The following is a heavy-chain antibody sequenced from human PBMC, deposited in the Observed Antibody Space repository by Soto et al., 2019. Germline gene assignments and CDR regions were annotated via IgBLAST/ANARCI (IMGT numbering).Heavy chain of an antibody. D-gene: IGHD4-17*01. Sequence: VGSLRLSCASSVFTFSRYWLTWVRQSPGKGLEWVANIKEDGSEIYYVGSVKGRFTTSRDNAKNSLYLQMNSLRAEDTAVYYCARVVNGRDYGEAFDCWARGTLVIVS. J-gene: IGHJ4*02. CDR2: IKEDGSEI. CDR1: VFTFSRYW. V-gene: IGHV3-7*03. CDR3: ARVVNGRDYGEAFDC.